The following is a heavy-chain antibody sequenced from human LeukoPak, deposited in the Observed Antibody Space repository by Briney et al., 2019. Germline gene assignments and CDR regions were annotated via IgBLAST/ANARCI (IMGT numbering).Heavy chain of an antibody. CDR2: ITGSGDTS. CDR1: GFIFDKYA. V-gene: IGHV3-23*01. CDR3: ARGSTYYDSSGQVPFDY. J-gene: IGHJ4*02. D-gene: IGHD3-22*01. Sequence: GGSLRLSCVASGFIFDKYAMNWVRQAPGKGLGWVSSITGSGDTSYYADSVNGRFTVSRDNAKNSLYLQMNSLRAEDTAVYYCARGSTYYDSSGQVPFDYWGQGTLVTVSS.